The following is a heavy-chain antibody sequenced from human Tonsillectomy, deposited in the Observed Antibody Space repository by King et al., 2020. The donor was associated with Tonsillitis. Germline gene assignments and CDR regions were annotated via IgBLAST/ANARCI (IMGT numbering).Heavy chain of an antibody. J-gene: IGHJ2*01. D-gene: IGHD4-17*01. V-gene: IGHV3-48*01. Sequence: VQLVESGGGLVQPGGSLRLSCAASGFTFSSYSMNWVRQAPGKGLECISYISSSSRTIYYADSVKGRFTISRDNAKNSLYLQMNSLRAADTSVYYCARARGDYLYWYFDLWGRGPLVTVSS. CDR3: ARARGDYLYWYFDL. CDR1: GFTFSSYS. CDR2: ISSSSRTI.